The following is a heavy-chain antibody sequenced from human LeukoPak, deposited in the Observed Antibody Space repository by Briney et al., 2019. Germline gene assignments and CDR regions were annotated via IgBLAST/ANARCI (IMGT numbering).Heavy chain of an antibody. CDR2: ISSSSSTI. CDR3: ARGTTVTTLHY. CDR1: GFTFSDYS. D-gene: IGHD4-17*01. Sequence: GGSLRLSCAASGFTFSDYSMNWVRQAPGKGLEWISYISSSSSTIYYADSVKGRFTISRDNAKKSLYMQMNSLRAEDTAVYYCARGTTVTTLHYWGQGTLVTVSS. J-gene: IGHJ4*02. V-gene: IGHV3-48*01.